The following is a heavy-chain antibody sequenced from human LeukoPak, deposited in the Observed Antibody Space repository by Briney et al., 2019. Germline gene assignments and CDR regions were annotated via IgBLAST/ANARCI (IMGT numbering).Heavy chain of an antibody. Sequence: GGSLRLSCAASGFTFSSYAMSWVRQAPGKGLEWFSAISGSGGSTYYADSVKGRFTISRDNSKNTLYLHMNSLRAEDTAVYYCAKMRSDCSSTSCPNEYFQHWGQGTLVTVSS. CDR2: ISGSGGST. CDR1: GFTFSSYA. CDR3: AKMRSDCSSTSCPNEYFQH. J-gene: IGHJ1*01. V-gene: IGHV3-23*01. D-gene: IGHD2-2*01.